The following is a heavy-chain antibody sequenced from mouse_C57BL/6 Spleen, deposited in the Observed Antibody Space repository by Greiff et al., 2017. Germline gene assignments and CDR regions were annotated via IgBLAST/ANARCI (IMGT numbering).Heavy chain of an antibody. CDR1: GYTFTDYN. D-gene: IGHD2-3*01. Sequence: EVQLQESGPELVKPGASVKIPCKASGYTFTDYNMDWVKQSHGKSLEWIGDINPNNGGTNYNQKFKGKATLTVDKSSSTAYMELRSLTSEDTAVYYCARPSVYDPYFDYWGQGTTLTVSS. CDR2: INPNNGGT. V-gene: IGHV1-18*01. CDR3: ARPSVYDPYFDY. J-gene: IGHJ2*01.